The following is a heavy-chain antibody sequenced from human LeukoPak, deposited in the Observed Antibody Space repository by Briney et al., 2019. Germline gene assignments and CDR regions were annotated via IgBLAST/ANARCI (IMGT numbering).Heavy chain of an antibody. CDR2: ISCSGGRT. CDR1: GFIFSSYD. V-gene: IGHV3-23*01. CDR3: AKERLGGSYSVDFDY. D-gene: IGHD1-26*01. Sequence: GGSLRLSCPASGFIFSSYDMSWVRQAPGKGLEWVSAISCSGGRTYYADSVKGRFTISRDNSKNTLFLQMNSLRAEDTAVYYCAKERLGGSYSVDFDYWGQGTLVTVPS. J-gene: IGHJ4*02.